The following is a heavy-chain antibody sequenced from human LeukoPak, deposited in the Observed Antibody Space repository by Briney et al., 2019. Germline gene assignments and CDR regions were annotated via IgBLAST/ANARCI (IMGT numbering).Heavy chain of an antibody. CDR3: AKPSHDAFDI. CDR1: GFTFSISA. Sequence: PGGSLRLSCAASGFTFSISAINWVRQAPGKGLEWISCISGSGRTTYYADSVRGRFTISRDNSKNTVYLQVNSLRAEDTAVYYCAKPSHDAFDIWGQGTMVTVSS. D-gene: IGHD6-6*01. V-gene: IGHV3-23*01. J-gene: IGHJ3*02. CDR2: ISGSGRTT.